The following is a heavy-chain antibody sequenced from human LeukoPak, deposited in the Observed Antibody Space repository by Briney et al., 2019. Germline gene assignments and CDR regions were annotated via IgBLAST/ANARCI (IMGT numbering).Heavy chain of an antibody. CDR3: SRKDTPMIYFDC. J-gene: IGHJ4*02. D-gene: IGHD5-18*01. CDR2: IFHSGST. V-gene: IGHV4-4*03. CDR1: GDSISSTNW. Sequence: PETLSLTCAVSGDSISSTNWWTWVRPPPGMGLEWIGEIFHSGSTNYNPSLKSRVSMSVDKSKNQFSLRLNSVTAADTAVYYCSRKDTPMIYFDCWGQGTLLTVPS.